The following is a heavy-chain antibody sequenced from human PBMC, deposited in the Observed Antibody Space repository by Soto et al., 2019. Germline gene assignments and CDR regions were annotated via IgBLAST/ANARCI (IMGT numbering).Heavy chain of an antibody. Sequence: ASVKVSCKVSGYTLTELSMHWVRQAPGKGLEWVGGFDPEDGETIYAQRFQGRVTMTEDTSTDTAYMELSSLRSEDTAVYYCARVKSMVVYRNNWFDPWGQGTLVTVSS. CDR2: FDPEDGET. CDR3: ARVKSMVVYRNNWFDP. CDR1: GYTLTELS. J-gene: IGHJ5*02. V-gene: IGHV1-24*01. D-gene: IGHD2-15*01.